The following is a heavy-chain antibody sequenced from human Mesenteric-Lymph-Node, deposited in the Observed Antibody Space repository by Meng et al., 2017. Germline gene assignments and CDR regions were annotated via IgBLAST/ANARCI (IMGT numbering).Heavy chain of an antibody. J-gene: IGHJ5*02. CDR1: GGSISSGGFY. CDR2: IYYSGST. Sequence: GQAQESGQGLVKPSQTLSLTCTVPGGSISSGGFYWSWIRQHPGKGLEWIGYIYYSGSTYYNPSLRSRVAISIDTSKNQFSLKLTSVTAADTAVYFCARTNYGDYNWFDPWGQGTLVTVSS. D-gene: IGHD4-17*01. V-gene: IGHV4-31*03. CDR3: ARTNYGDYNWFDP.